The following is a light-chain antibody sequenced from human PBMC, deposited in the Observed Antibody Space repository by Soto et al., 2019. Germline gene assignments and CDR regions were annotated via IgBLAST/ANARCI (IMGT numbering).Light chain of an antibody. CDR1: QSVGSD. J-gene: IGKJ1*01. V-gene: IGKV3-15*01. Sequence: EIVMTQSPATXSXXXXXXXXLSXRASQSVGSDLVWYRQKPGQAPRLLIYGASNRATGVPDRFSGSGSGTVFTLTISSLQSDDFAVYYCQQYLDWPRTFGQGTKVDIK. CDR2: GAS. CDR3: QQYLDWPRT.